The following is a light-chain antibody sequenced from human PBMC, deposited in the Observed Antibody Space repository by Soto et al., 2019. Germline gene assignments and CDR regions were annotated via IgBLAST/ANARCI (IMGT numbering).Light chain of an antibody. CDR2: DAS. CDR1: QSVTNTY. V-gene: IGKV3-20*01. J-gene: IGKJ2*01. Sequence: EIVLTQSPDRLSVSPGETATLSCRASQSVTNTYLAWYQVRPGQSPRLLIYDASIRATGIPDRFSGSASGTDFTLTISGLEAEDFVVYYCHYYGRSPFTFGQGTSLDIK. CDR3: HYYGRSPFT.